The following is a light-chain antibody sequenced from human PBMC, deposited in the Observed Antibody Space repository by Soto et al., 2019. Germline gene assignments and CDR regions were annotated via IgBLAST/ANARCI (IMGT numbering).Light chain of an antibody. J-gene: IGKJ5*01. CDR2: GGY. CDR3: QQANSFPIS. CDR1: QDVSDF. Sequence: IHLTQSPSILSASVGDRVTLTCRASQDVSDFLAWYQHAPGKAPNLLIYGGYTLHSGVPSRFSGSGSVTDFTLTISNLQPEDFATYYCQQANSFPISVGQGTRLEI. V-gene: IGKV1-12*01.